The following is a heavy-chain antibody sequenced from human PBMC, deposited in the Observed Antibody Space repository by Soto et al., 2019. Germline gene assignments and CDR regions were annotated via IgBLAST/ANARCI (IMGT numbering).Heavy chain of an antibody. J-gene: IGHJ4*02. Sequence: GGSLRLSCAASGFTFSSYGMHWVRQAPGKGLEWVAVISYDGRNKYYADAVKGRFTISRDNSKNTLYLQTNSLSTEDTAVYYCAKDRGALRWSEEHYYFDYWGQGSLVTVSS. CDR2: ISYDGRNK. CDR3: AKDRGALRWSEEHYYFDY. V-gene: IGHV3-30*18. D-gene: IGHD4-17*01. CDR1: GFTFSSYG.